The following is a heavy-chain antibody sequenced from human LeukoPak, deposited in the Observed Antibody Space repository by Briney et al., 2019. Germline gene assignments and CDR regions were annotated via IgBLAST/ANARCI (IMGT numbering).Heavy chain of an antibody. CDR3: AKSTAYTTSDRFDY. CDR1: GFSFSSYV. CDR2: ISGSGGST. D-gene: IGHD2-21*01. V-gene: IGHV3-23*01. Sequence: GGSLRLSCAASGFSFSSYVMGWVRQAPGKGLEWVSAISGSGGSTYYADSVKGRFTISRDNSKNTLYLQMNSLRAEDTAVYYCAKSTAYTTSDRFDYWGQGTLVTVSS. J-gene: IGHJ4*02.